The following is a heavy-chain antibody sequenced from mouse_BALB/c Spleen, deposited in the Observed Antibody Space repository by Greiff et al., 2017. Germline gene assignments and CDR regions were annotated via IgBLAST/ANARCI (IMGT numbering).Heavy chain of an antibody. J-gene: IGHJ2*01. D-gene: IGHD1-1*01. CDR3: ASGSSYVLDY. Sequence: VQRVESGAELAKPGASVKMSCKASGYTFTSYWMHWVKQRPGQGLEWIGYINPSTGYTEYNQKFKDKATLTADKSSSTAYMQLSSLTSEDSAVYYCASGSSYVLDYWGQGTTLTVSS. CDR2: INPSTGYT. CDR1: GYTFTSYW. V-gene: IGHV1-7*01.